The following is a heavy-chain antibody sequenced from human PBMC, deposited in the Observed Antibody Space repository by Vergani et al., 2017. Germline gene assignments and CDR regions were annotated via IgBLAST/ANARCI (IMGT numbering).Heavy chain of an antibody. CDR3: VRTEYCTGIACNTRFDS. J-gene: IGHJ5*01. Sequence: EVQLVESGGGSVQSGGSLRLSCVASGFSFNTYWMHWVRQVPGKGLMWVARIDEYGNRATYGDFETGRFTISRDHAKNTVFLQMNNLRADDAGVYYCVRTEYCTGIACNTRFDSWGQGALVTVSS. CDR1: GFSFNTYW. CDR2: IDEYGNRA. D-gene: IGHD2-8*02. V-gene: IGHV3-74*03.